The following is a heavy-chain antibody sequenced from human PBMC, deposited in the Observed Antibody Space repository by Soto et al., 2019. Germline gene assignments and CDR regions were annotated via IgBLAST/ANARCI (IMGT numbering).Heavy chain of an antibody. CDR1: GFTFSSYA. CDR3: ASLLGYCSSTSCRSYYYYYGMDV. Sequence: GGSLRLSCAASGFTFSSYAMHWVRQAPGKGLEWVAVISYDGSNKYYADSVKGRFTISRDNSKNTLYLQMNSLRAEDTAVYYCASLLGYCSSTSCRSYYYYYGMDVWGQGTTVTVSS. J-gene: IGHJ6*02. CDR2: ISYDGSNK. V-gene: IGHV3-30-3*01. D-gene: IGHD2-2*01.